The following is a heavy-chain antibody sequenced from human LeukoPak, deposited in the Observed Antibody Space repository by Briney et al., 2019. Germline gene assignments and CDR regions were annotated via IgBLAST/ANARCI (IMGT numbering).Heavy chain of an antibody. Sequence: GGSVRHSCAASGFTFSSYAMSWVRQAPGKGLEWVSAIRGSGGSTYYADSVKGRFPISRDNSKNTLYLQMNSLRAEDTAVYYCAKEYYDILTGLDYWGQGTLVTVSS. D-gene: IGHD3-9*01. J-gene: IGHJ4*02. CDR2: IRGSGGST. V-gene: IGHV3-23*01. CDR1: GFTFSSYA. CDR3: AKEYYDILTGLDY.